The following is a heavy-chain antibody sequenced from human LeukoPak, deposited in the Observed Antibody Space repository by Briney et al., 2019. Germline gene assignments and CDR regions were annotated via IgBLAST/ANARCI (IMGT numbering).Heavy chain of an antibody. CDR3: ARDDNYAPMDYYYMDV. J-gene: IGHJ6*03. Sequence: SETLSLTCTVSGGSISSYYWSWIWQPPGKGLEWIGYIYYSGSTYYNPSLKSRVTISVDTSKNQFSLKLSSVTAADTAVYYCARDDNYAPMDYYYMDVWGKGTAVTVSS. CDR1: GGSISSYY. CDR2: IYYSGST. V-gene: IGHV4-59*12. D-gene: IGHD3-16*01.